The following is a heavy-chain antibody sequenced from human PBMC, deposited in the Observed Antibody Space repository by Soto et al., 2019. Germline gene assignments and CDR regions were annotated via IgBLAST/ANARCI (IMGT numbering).Heavy chain of an antibody. J-gene: IGHJ6*02. CDR1: GFSLSTSGVG. CDR2: IDWDDDK. Sequence: SGPTLVNPTQTLTLTCTFSGFSLSTSGVGVGWIRQPPGKALEWLARIDWDDDKYYSTSLKTRLTISKDTSKNQVVLTMTNMDPVDTATYYCARIPGGDYYYGMDVWGQGTTVTSP. V-gene: IGHV2-70*11. CDR3: ARIPGGDYYYGMDV.